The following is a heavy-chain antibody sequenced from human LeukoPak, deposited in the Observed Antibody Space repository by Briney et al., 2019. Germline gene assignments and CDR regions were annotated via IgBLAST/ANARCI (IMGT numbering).Heavy chain of an antibody. CDR1: GYTFTSYD. Sequence: ASVKVPCKASGYTFTSYDINWVRQATGQGLEWMGWMNPNSGNTGYAQKFQGRVTMTRNTSISTAYMELSSLRSEDTAVYYCARGARIAAAGLTLGYWGQGTLVTVSS. V-gene: IGHV1-8*01. D-gene: IGHD6-13*01. CDR3: ARGARIAAAGLTLGY. CDR2: MNPNSGNT. J-gene: IGHJ4*02.